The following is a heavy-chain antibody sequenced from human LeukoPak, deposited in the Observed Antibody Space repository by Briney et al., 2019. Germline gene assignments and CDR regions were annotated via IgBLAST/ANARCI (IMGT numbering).Heavy chain of an antibody. V-gene: IGHV1-8*02. CDR1: GYTITNNY. CDR3: ARIIGFGEEWYDY. CDR2: MNPNSGNT. J-gene: IGHJ4*02. D-gene: IGHD3-10*01. Sequence: ASVKVSCKASGYTITNNYMHWVRQATGQGLEWMGWMNPNSGNTGYAQKFQGRVTMTRNTSISTACMELRSLKYEDTAVYHCARIIGFGEEWYDYWGQGALVTVSS.